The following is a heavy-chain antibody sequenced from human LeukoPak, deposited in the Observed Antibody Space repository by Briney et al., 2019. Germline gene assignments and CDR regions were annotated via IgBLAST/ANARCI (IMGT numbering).Heavy chain of an antibody. CDR2: ISRDGTLQ. CDR1: GFTFNNYA. D-gene: IGHD6-13*01. CDR3: ARAVPAPGTPENAFDI. J-gene: IGHJ3*02. Sequence: GRSLRFSCEASGFTFNNYAMHWVRQAPGEGLEWVAVISRDGTLQYYADSVKGRLTISRDNSQSTLYLHMNSLSTEDTALYYCARAVPAPGTPENAFDIWGQGTMVTVSS. V-gene: IGHV3-30*04.